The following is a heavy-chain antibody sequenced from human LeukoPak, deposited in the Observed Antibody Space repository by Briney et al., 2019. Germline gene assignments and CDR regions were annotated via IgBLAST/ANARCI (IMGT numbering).Heavy chain of an antibody. CDR2: ISPSGDTA. J-gene: IGHJ4*02. CDR3: AKREAPYFFDY. V-gene: IGHV3-23*01. CDR1: GFSFSTCV. Sequence: PGGSLRLSCAVSGFSFSTCVFHWVRQAPGKGLEWVSRISPSGDTAYYASSVKGRFTISRDNSKNTLYLQMNSLRAEDTAVYYCAKREAPYFFDYWGQGTLVTVSS. D-gene: IGHD1-26*01.